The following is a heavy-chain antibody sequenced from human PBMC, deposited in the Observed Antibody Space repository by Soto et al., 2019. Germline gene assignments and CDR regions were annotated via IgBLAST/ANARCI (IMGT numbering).Heavy chain of an antibody. V-gene: IGHV3-30-3*01. CDR3: ARERHSSGWYVVFDY. D-gene: IGHD6-19*01. J-gene: IGHJ4*02. CDR1: GFTFSSYA. Sequence: QVQLVESGGGVVQPGRSQRLSCAASGFTFSSYAMHWVRQAPGKGLEWVAVISYDGSNKYYADSVKGRFTISRDNSKNTLYLQMNSLRAEDTAVYYCARERHSSGWYVVFDYWGQGTLVTVSS. CDR2: ISYDGSNK.